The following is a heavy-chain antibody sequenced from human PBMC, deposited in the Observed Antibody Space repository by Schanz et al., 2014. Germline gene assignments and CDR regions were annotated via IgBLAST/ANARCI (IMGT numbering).Heavy chain of an antibody. CDR1: GFTVSANY. J-gene: IGHJ4*02. CDR2: IDYAGST. Sequence: EVQVVESGGGLVQPGGSLRLSCAVSGFTVSANYMIWVRQPPGKGLEWVSLIDYAGSTNYADSVKGRMTVSRDTSKNALYLQMNSLRAEDTAVYYCASPPISVAGRLADYWGQGILVAVSS. V-gene: IGHV3-66*01. CDR3: ASPPISVAGRLADY. D-gene: IGHD6-19*01.